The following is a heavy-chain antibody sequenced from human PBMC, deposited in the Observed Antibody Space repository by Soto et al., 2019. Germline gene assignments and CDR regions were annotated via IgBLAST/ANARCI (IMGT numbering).Heavy chain of an antibody. CDR1: GGTFSSYA. CDR2: IIPIFGTA. J-gene: IGHJ6*02. D-gene: IGHD6-6*01. CDR3: ATAKRSEYSSSFARYGMDV. V-gene: IGHV1-69*13. Sequence: SVKVSCKASGGTFSSYAISWVRQAPGQGLEWMGGIIPIFGTANYAQKFQGRVTITADESTSTAYMELSSLRSEDTAVYYCATAKRSEYSSSFARYGMDVWGQGTTVTVSS.